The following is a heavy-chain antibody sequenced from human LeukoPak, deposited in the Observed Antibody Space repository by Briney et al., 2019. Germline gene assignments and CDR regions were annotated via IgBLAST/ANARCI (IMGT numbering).Heavy chain of an antibody. CDR1: GGSISSSSYS. CDR2: IYYSGST. J-gene: IGHJ4*02. Sequence: SETLSLTCTVSGGSISSSSYSWGWIRQPPGKGLEWIGSIYYSGSTYYNPSLKSRVTISVDTPKNQFSLKLSSVTAADTAVYYCAATYVSSGWLSIWGQGTLVTVSS. D-gene: IGHD6-19*01. CDR3: AATYVSSGWLSI. V-gene: IGHV4-39*01.